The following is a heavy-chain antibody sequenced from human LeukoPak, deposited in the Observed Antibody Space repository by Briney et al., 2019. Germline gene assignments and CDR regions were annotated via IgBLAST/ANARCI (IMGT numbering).Heavy chain of an antibody. CDR2: INHSGST. J-gene: IGHJ6*02. Sequence: SGTLSLTCAVYGGSFSGYYWSWIRQPPGKGLEWIGEINHSGSTNYNPSLKSRVTISVDTSKNQFSLKLSSVTAADTAVYYCARKQLAYYYYGMDVWGQGTTVTVSS. V-gene: IGHV4-34*01. D-gene: IGHD1-1*01. CDR3: ARKQLAYYYYGMDV. CDR1: GGSFSGYY.